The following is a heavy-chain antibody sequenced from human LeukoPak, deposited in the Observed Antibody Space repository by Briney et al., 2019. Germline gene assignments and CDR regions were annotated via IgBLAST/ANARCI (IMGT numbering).Heavy chain of an antibody. J-gene: IGHJ4*02. Sequence: PGGSLRLSCAASGFSFSTYSMIWVRQAPGKGLEWVSSVSGTSEYIYYADSVKGRFTISRDNGKNTLYLQMNSLRAEDTAVYYCARGSTYYDSSGQVPFDYWGQGTLVTVSS. CDR2: VSGTSEYI. V-gene: IGHV3-21*01. CDR3: ARGSTYYDSSGQVPFDY. D-gene: IGHD3-22*01. CDR1: GFSFSTYS.